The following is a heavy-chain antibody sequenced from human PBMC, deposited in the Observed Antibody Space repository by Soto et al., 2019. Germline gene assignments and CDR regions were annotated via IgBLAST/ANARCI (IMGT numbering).Heavy chain of an antibody. CDR2: ISYDGSNK. D-gene: IGHD6-13*01. CDR1: GFTFSDYA. J-gene: IGHJ6*02. CDR3: ARVEQQLDYYYGMDV. Sequence: QVQLVESGGGVVHPGRSLRLSCAASGFTFSDYAMHWVRQAPGKGLEWVAVISYDGSNKYYAGSVKGRFTFSRDNSKNTLYLQMNSLRAEDTAVYYCARVEQQLDYYYGMDVWGQGTTVTVSS. V-gene: IGHV3-30-3*01.